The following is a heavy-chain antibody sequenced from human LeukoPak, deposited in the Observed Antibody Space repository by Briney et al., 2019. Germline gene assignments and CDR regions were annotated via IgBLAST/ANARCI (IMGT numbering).Heavy chain of an antibody. J-gene: IGHJ2*01. D-gene: IGHD6-19*01. CDR1: GYTFTSHG. CDR2: ISAYNGDT. Sequence: WASMKVSCSASGYTFTSHGISWVRQAPGQGLEWMGWISAYNGDTKYAQKFQGRVTMTTETSTSTAYMELWSLRSDDTAVYYCARDPSNTSGRFWYLDVWGRGTLVTVSA. CDR3: ARDPSNTSGRFWYLDV. V-gene: IGHV1-18*01.